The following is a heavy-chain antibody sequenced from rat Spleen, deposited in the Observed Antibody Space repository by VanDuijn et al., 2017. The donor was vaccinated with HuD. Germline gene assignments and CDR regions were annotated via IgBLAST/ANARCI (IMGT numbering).Heavy chain of an antibody. CDR1: GFTFNDYY. D-gene: IGHD1-4*01. J-gene: IGHJ3*01. V-gene: IGHV5S10*01. CDR2: IIYDGSGT. CDR3: ATPTPGIPFAY. Sequence: EVQLVESGGGLVQPGRSLKLSCAASGFTFNDYYMAWVRQAPKKGLEWVAIIIYDGSGTFYRDSVKGRFTISRDNAKNTLSLQMDSLRTEDTATYYCATPTPGIPFAYWGQGTLVTVSS.